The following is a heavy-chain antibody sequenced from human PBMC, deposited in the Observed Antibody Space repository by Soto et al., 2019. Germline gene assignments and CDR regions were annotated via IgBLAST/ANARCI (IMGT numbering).Heavy chain of an antibody. Sequence: QLQLQESGPGLVKPSETLSLTCTVSGGSISSSSYYWGWIRQPPGKGLEWIGSIYYSGSTYYNPSLKSRVTISVDTSKNQFSLKLSSVTAADTAVYYCARHGGEYPYFDYWGQGTLVTVSS. CDR1: GGSISSSSYY. D-gene: IGHD3-16*01. J-gene: IGHJ4*02. V-gene: IGHV4-39*01. CDR2: IYYSGST. CDR3: ARHGGEYPYFDY.